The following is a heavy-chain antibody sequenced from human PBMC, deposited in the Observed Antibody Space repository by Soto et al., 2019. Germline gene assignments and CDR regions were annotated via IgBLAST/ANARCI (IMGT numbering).Heavy chain of an antibody. CDR2: IYPGASDT. Sequence: RGESLKISCKGSGYSFTSYWIGWVRQMPGKGLEWMGIIYPGASDTRYSPSFQGQVTISADKSISTAYLQWSSLKASDTAMYYCARSAPYSSGWYAYYYYGMDVWGQGTTVTVSS. CDR1: GYSFTSYW. J-gene: IGHJ6*02. CDR3: ARSAPYSSGWYAYYYYGMDV. D-gene: IGHD6-19*01. V-gene: IGHV5-51*01.